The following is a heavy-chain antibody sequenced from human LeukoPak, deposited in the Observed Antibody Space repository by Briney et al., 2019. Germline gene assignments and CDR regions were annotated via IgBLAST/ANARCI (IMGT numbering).Heavy chain of an antibody. J-gene: IGHJ4*02. CDR2: INPNSGGT. CDR1: GYTFTGYY. Sequence: GASVKVSCKASGYTFTGYYMHWVRQAPGQGLEWMGWINPNSGGTNYAQKFQGRVTMTRDTSISTAYMELSRLRSDDTAVYYCATGLYDSSGYPDYWGQGTLVTVSS. V-gene: IGHV1-2*02. D-gene: IGHD3-22*01. CDR3: ATGLYDSSGYPDY.